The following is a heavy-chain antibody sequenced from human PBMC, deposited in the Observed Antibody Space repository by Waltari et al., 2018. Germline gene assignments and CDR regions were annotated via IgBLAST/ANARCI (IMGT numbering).Heavy chain of an antibody. D-gene: IGHD2-21*01. V-gene: IGHV3-23*01. J-gene: IGHJ4*02. CDR2: ISDSGDST. Sequence: QLLESGGRLVQPGGSLRLSCVASGFTFSRYAMSWARQAPGKGLEWLSAISDSGDSTIYTDSVKGRFTNYRDNSKNLVYLQMNSLRVEVTAVYDCAKGDWRDDWGQGTLVTVSP. CDR3: AKGDWRDD. CDR1: GFTFSRYA.